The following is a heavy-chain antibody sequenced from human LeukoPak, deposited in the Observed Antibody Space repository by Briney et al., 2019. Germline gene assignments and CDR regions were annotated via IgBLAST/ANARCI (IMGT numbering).Heavy chain of an antibody. CDR1: GYTFTGYG. CDR2: ISAYNGNT. V-gene: IGHV1-18*01. D-gene: IGHD6-19*01. CDR3: ARVSPQGVGSSGWLNY. Sequence: ASVKVSCKASGYTFTGYGISWVRQAPGQGLEWMGWISAYNGNTNYAQKLQGRVTMTTDTSTSTAYMELRSLRSDDTAVYYCARVSPQGVGSSGWLNYWGQGTLVTVSS. J-gene: IGHJ4*02.